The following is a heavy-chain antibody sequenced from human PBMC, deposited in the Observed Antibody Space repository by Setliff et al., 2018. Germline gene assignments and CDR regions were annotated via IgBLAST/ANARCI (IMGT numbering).Heavy chain of an antibody. CDR2: ITSSGGDT. J-gene: IGHJ3*02. D-gene: IGHD2-21*02. Sequence: GGSLRLSCAASGLTFSSYDMNWVRQAPGEGLEWVSTITSSGGDTYYADSVKGRFIVSRDNSKSTLYLQMNRLQADDTALYSCAKDRYFDASGNFYVNGAFDIWGQGTVVTVSS. CDR3: AKDRYFDASGNFYVNGAFDI. CDR1: GLTFSSYD. V-gene: IGHV3-23*01.